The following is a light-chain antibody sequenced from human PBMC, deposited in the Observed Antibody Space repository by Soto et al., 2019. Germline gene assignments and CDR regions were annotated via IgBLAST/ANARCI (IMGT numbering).Light chain of an antibody. CDR1: QSVSSN. CDR2: GAS. CDR3: QQYNNWRMYT. V-gene: IGKV3-15*01. J-gene: IGKJ2*01. Sequence: EIVMTQSPATLSVSPGERATLSCRASQSVSSNLAWYQQKPGQAPRLLIYGASTRATGIPARFSGSGSGTELTLTISSLQSEDFAVYYCQQYNNWRMYTFGQGTKVDIK.